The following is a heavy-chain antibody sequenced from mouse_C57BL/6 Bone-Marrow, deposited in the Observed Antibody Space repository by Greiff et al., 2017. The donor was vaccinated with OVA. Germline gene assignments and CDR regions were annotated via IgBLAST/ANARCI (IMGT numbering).Heavy chain of an antibody. CDR2: IYPRSGNT. Sequence: VKLQQSGAELARPGASVKLSCKASGYTFTSYGISWVKQRTGQGLEWIGEIYPRSGNTYYNEKFKGKATLTADKSSSTAYMELRSLTSEDSAVYFCARGDYSNYQYFDVWGTGTTVTVSS. CDR1: GYTFTSYG. V-gene: IGHV1-81*01. CDR3: ARGDYSNYQYFDV. D-gene: IGHD2-5*01. J-gene: IGHJ1*03.